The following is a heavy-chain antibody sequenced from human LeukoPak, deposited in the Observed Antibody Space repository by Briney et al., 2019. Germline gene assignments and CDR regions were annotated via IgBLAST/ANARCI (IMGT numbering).Heavy chain of an antibody. J-gene: IGHJ3*01. CDR3: ARTEYCSPTSCKYASF. CDR2: INSDGSST. CDR1: GFTFSSNW. D-gene: IGHD2-2*01. Sequence: GGSLRLSCAASGFTFSSNWMHWVRQAPGKGLVWVSQINSDGSSTNYADSVKGRFTISRDNAKNTLYLQMNSLRAEDTAVYYCARTEYCSPTSCKYASFWGQGTMVTVSS. V-gene: IGHV3-74*01.